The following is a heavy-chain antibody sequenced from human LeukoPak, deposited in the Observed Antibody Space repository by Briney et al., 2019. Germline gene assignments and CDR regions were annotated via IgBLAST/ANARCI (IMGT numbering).Heavy chain of an antibody. J-gene: IGHJ4*02. CDR1: GDSISSFY. V-gene: IGHV4-59*08. CDR3: ARHKPYGSGSYAPYYFDY. D-gene: IGHD3-10*01. CDR2: IYYSGST. Sequence: SETLSLTCTVSGDSISSFYWYWIRQPPGKGLERIGYIYYSGSTDYNPSLKSRVTISVDTSKNQFSLKLSSVTAADTAVYCCARHKPYGSGSYAPYYFDYWGQGTLVTVSS.